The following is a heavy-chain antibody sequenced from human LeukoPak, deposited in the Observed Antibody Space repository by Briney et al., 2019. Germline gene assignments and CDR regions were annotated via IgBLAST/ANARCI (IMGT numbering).Heavy chain of an antibody. J-gene: IGHJ4*02. D-gene: IGHD1-1*01. CDR2: IYYSGST. CDR1: GGSINSSGYY. Sequence: SETLSLTCTVSGGSINSSGYYWGWIRQPPGKGLEWIGSIYYSGSTYYNPSLKSRVTISVDTSKNQFSLKLSSVTAADTAVYYCARGVRNIDYWGQGTLVSVSS. CDR3: ARGVRNIDY. V-gene: IGHV4-39*07.